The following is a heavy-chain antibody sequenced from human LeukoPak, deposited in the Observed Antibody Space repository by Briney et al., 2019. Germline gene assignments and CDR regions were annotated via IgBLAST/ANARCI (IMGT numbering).Heavy chain of an antibody. Sequence: GGSLRLSCAASGFTFSSPWMHWVRQAPGKGLVWVSRIDSDGSSTSYVDSVKGRFTISRDNAKNSLYLQMNSLRAEDTAVYYCARFMPTNYYDSSGLFDYWGQGTLVTVSS. J-gene: IGHJ4*02. D-gene: IGHD3-22*01. CDR3: ARFMPTNYYDSSGLFDY. CDR1: GFTFSSPW. CDR2: IDSDGSST. V-gene: IGHV3-74*01.